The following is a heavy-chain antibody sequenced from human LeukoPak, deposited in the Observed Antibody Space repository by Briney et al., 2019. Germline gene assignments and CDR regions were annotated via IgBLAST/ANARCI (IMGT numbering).Heavy chain of an antibody. CDR3: ATRFGYYDSSGYYSDAFDI. D-gene: IGHD3-22*01. V-gene: IGHV1-24*01. CDR1: GYTLTELS. J-gene: IGHJ3*02. Sequence: GASVKVSCKVSGYTLTELSMHWVRQAPGKGLEWMGGFDPEDGETIYAQKFQGRVTMTEDTSTDTAYMELSSLRSEDTAVYYCATRFGYYDSSGYYSDAFDIWGQGTMATVSS. CDR2: FDPEDGET.